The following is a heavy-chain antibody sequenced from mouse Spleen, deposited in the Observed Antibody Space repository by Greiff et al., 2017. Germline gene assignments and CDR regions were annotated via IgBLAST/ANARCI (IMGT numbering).Heavy chain of an antibody. CDR3: ARGEYGNPFAY. CDR1: GFAFSSYD. V-gene: IGHV5-9*02. D-gene: IGHD2-1*01. CDR2: ISSGGSYT. J-gene: IGHJ3*01. Sequence: EVKLMESGGGLVKPGGSLKLSCAASGFAFSSYDMSWVRQTPEKRLEWVATISSGGSYTYYPDSVKGRFTISRDNARNTLYLQMSSLRSEDTALYYCARGEYGNPFAYWGQGTLVTVSA.